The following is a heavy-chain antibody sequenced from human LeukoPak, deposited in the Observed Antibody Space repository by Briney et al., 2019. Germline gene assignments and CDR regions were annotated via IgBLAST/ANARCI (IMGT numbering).Heavy chain of an antibody. CDR2: INPVGGST. CDR1: GYNFITYY. D-gene: IGHD6-19*01. J-gene: IGHJ4*02. V-gene: IGHV1-46*01. Sequence: ASVKVSCESSGYNFITYYIHWVRQAPGQGLEWMGFINPVGGSTSYAQKFQGRVTMTRDTSTSTVYMELRSLTSEDTAVYYCARDQPDSIAVAGNDYWGQGTLVTVSS. CDR3: ARDQPDSIAVAGNDY.